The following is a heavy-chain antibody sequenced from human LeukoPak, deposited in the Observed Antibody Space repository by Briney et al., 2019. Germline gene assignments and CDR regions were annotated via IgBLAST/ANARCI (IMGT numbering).Heavy chain of an antibody. Sequence: SETLSLTCAVYGGSFSGYYWSWIRQPPGKGLEWIGEINHSGSTNYNPSLKSRVTISVDTSKNQFSLKLSSVTAADTAVYYCARSKGPYCSSTGCYGWFDPWGQGTLVTVSS. J-gene: IGHJ5*02. CDR2: INHSGST. V-gene: IGHV4-34*01. CDR1: GGSFSGYY. CDR3: ARSKGPYCSSTGCYGWFDP. D-gene: IGHD2-2*01.